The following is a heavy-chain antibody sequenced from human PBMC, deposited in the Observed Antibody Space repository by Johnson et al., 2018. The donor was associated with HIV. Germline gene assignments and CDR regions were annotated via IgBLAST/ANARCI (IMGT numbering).Heavy chain of an antibody. V-gene: IGHV3-20*04. CDR1: GFTFHDYA. Sequence: EVQLVESGGGVVRPGGSLRLSCAASGFTFHDYAMSWVRQAPGKGLEWVSGINWNGGSPGYVDSVKGRFIISRENAKNSLYLQMNSLRVEDTALYYCARGRGGDAISFDVWGQGTMVIVSS. J-gene: IGHJ3*01. CDR3: ARGRGGDAISFDV. CDR2: INWNGGSP. D-gene: IGHD3-16*01.